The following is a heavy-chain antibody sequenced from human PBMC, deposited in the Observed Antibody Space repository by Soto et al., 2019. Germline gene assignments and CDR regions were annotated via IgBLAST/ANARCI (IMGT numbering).Heavy chain of an antibody. V-gene: IGHV3-23*01. CDR2: VSIGGST. Sequence: DVQLLESGGGLVQPEGSLRLSCAASGFTFSSYAMGWVRQGPGKGLEWVAVVSIGGSTHYADSVRGRFTISSDNSKNTLSLQMNSLTAEATAVYFCAKRRGAGGHFDYWGQGALVTVSS. CDR1: GFTFSSYA. CDR3: AKRRGAGGHFDY. D-gene: IGHD2-15*01. J-gene: IGHJ4*02.